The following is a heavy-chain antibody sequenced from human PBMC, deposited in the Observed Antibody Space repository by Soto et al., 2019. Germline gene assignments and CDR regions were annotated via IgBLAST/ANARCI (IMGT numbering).Heavy chain of an antibody. Sequence: SETLSLTCTVSGGSISSYSWTWIRQPPGKGQEWIGFWCYTGITNYNPSLRSRVTISAETSKNKSSLQLTSGTAADTAADYYERRRQGYYYDSHGSFDHWGQGAQVTVSS. CDR1: GGSISSYS. CDR2: WCYTGIT. V-gene: IGHV4-59*01. J-gene: IGHJ5*02. CDR3: ERRRQGYYYDSHGSFDH. D-gene: IGHD3-22*01.